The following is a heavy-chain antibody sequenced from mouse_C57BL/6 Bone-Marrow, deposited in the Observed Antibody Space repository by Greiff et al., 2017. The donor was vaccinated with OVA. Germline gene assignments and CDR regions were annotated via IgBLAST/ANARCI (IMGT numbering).Heavy chain of an antibody. CDR3: TPYDYDRYFDV. V-gene: IGHV14-4*01. D-gene: IGHD2-4*01. J-gene: IGHJ1*03. CDR1: GFNIKDDY. CDR2: IDPENGDT. Sequence: VQLQQSGAELVRPGASVKLSCTASGFNIKDDYMHWVKQRPEQGLEWIGWIDPENGDTEYASKFQGKATITADTSSNTAYLQLSSLTSEDTAVYYCTPYDYDRYFDVWGTGTTVTVSS.